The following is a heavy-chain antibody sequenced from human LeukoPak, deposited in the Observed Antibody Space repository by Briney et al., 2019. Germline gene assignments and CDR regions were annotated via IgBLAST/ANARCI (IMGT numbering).Heavy chain of an antibody. CDR2: FDPEDGET. CDR1: GYTLTELS. D-gene: IGHD3-22*01. CDR3: ATAYYYDSSGYKNWFDP. J-gene: IGHJ5*02. V-gene: IGHV1-24*01. Sequence: ASVKVSCKVSGYTLTELSMHWVRQAPGKGLEWMGGFDPEDGETIYAQKFQGRVTMTEDTSTDTAYMELSSLRPEDTAVYYCATAYYYDSSGYKNWFDPWGQGTLVTVSS.